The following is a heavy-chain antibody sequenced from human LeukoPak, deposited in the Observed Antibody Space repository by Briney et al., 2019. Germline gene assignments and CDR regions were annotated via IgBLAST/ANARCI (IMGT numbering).Heavy chain of an antibody. J-gene: IGHJ4*02. D-gene: IGHD2-2*01. CDR1: GYTFSNFG. Sequence: ASVNVSCKTSGYTFSNFGFNWVRQAAGQGLEWMGLIRVNNDNPNYGQKFQGRFTVTTEASTSTAYMELRNLRFDDTAVYHCARDGTSTDYYWGQGTLVTVSS. V-gene: IGHV1-18*01. CDR2: IRVNNDNP. CDR3: ARDGTSTDYY.